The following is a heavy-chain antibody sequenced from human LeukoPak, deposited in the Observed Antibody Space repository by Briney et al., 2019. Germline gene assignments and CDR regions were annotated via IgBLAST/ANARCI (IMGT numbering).Heavy chain of an antibody. D-gene: IGHD3/OR15-3a*01. V-gene: IGHV3-48*01. Sequence: QAGGSLRLSCAASGFTFSVYGMSWVRQTPGKGLEWVSYISSSSSTIYYADSVKGRFTISRDNAKNSLYLQMSSLRAEDTAVYYCAREDWAYDYWGQGTLVTVSS. CDR1: GFTFSVYG. J-gene: IGHJ4*02. CDR3: AREDWAYDY. CDR2: ISSSSSTI.